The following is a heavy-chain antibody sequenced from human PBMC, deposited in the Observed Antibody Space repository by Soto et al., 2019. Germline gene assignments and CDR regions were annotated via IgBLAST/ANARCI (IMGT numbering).Heavy chain of an antibody. D-gene: IGHD2-15*01. J-gene: IGHJ4*02. CDR2: IDLSGTMT. Sequence: PGGSLRLSCAASGFSFSAYSMNWVRQTPGRGLEWVSFIDLSGTMTYYRDSVKGRFTIFKDKSRNTVYLQMRSLTVEDAAIYYCTKDRVPDGIYSFDYWGQGALVTVSS. V-gene: IGHV3-23*03. CDR1: GFSFSAYS. CDR3: TKDRVPDGIYSFDY.